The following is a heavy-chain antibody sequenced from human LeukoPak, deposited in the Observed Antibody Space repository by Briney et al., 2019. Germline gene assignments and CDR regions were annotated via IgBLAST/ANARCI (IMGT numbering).Heavy chain of an antibody. D-gene: IGHD6-25*01. CDR2: INHSGST. V-gene: IGHV4-34*01. J-gene: IGHJ4*02. Sequence: GSLRLSCAASGFTFNTYSMNWVRQPPGKGLEWIGEINHSGSTNYNPSLKSRVTISVDTSKNQFFLKLNSVTAADTAVYYCARRGSSGRSFDYWGQGTLVIVSS. CDR1: GFTFNTYS. CDR3: ARRGSSGRSFDY.